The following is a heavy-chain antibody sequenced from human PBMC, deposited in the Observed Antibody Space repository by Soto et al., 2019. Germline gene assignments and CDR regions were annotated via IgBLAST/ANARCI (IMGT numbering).Heavy chain of an antibody. CDR2: ISDSDGST. CDR1: GFTFSSYA. D-gene: IGHD2-8*02. CDR3: AKGQTGGNGMGLFDP. J-gene: IGHJ5*02. Sequence: EVQLLESGGGLVQPGGSLRLSCAGSGFTFSSYAMSWVRQAPGKGLEWVSGISDSDGSTYYADSVKGRFTISRDNSKNTLYLQANGLRAEDTAVYYCAKGQTGGNGMGLFDPWGQGTLVTVSS. V-gene: IGHV3-23*01.